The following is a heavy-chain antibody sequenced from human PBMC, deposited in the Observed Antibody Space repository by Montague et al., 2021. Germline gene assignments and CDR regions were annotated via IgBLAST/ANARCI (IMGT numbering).Heavy chain of an antibody. CDR3: ARQEYGLDV. Sequence: SLRLSCAGSGFTFDSYDMHWVRQAPGKGLEWVSSTSGRSTYIYYGDSMKGRVIISRDNAKNSLYLQMNSLRVEDTAIYYCARQEYGLDVWGQGTTVTVSS. J-gene: IGHJ6*02. CDR1: GFTFDSYD. V-gene: IGHV3-21*01. CDR2: TSGRSTYI.